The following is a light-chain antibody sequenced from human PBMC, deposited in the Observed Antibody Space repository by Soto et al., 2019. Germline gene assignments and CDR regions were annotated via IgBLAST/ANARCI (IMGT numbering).Light chain of an antibody. J-gene: IGLJ1*01. V-gene: IGLV2-14*01. CDR1: SSDVGGYNY. Sequence: QSALTQPASVSGSPGQSITISCTGTSSDVGGYNYVSWYQQHPGKTPKLMIYDVSNRPSGVSNRFSGSKSGNTAALTISGVQAEDEADYYRSSYTSSSTLVFGTGIKLTVL. CDR3: SSYTSSSTLV. CDR2: DVS.